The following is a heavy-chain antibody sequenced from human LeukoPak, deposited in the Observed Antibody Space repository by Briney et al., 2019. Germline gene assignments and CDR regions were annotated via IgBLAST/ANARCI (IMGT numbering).Heavy chain of an antibody. Sequence: GGSLRLSCAASGFTVSSNYMSWVRQAPGKGLEWVSVIYSGGSTYYADSVKGRFTISRDNSKTMLYLQMNSLRAEDTAVYYCAKDGDYLGSGRSNWFDPWGQGTLVTVSS. CDR1: GFTVSSNY. CDR3: AKDGDYLGSGRSNWFDP. V-gene: IGHV3-53*05. D-gene: IGHD3-10*01. J-gene: IGHJ5*02. CDR2: IYSGGST.